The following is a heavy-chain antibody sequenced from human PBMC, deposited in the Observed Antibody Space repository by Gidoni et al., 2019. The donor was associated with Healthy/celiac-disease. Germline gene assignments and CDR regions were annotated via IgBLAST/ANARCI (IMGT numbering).Heavy chain of an antibody. V-gene: IGHV3-23*01. Sequence: EVQLLESGGGLVQPGWSLRLSCAASGLTFSSYAMSWVRQAPGKGLEWVSAISGSGGSTYDADSVKGRFTISRDNSKNTLYLQMNSLRAEDTAVYYCAPRRELRFLEWLLGPIDYWGQGTLVTVSS. D-gene: IGHD3-3*01. CDR3: APRRELRFLEWLLGPIDY. CDR1: GLTFSSYA. J-gene: IGHJ4*02. CDR2: ISGSGGST.